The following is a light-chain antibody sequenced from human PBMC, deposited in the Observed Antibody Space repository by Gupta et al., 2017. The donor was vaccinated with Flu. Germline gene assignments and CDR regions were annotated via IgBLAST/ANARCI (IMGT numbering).Light chain of an antibody. CDR1: QSVGNY. J-gene: IGKJ2*01. CDR2: DAS. CDR3: QQRSDLPMYT. Sequence: EIVLTQSPVTLSLSPGERAVLSCRASQSVGNYLAWYQQRPGQAPRLLMYDASKRAADTPARFSGSGSGTDFTLTITTLEPEDFAVYYCQQRSDLPMYTFGQGTKLEIK. V-gene: IGKV3-11*01.